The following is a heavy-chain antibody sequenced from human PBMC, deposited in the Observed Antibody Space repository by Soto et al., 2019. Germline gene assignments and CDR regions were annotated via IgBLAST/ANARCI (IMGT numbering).Heavy chain of an antibody. D-gene: IGHD5-12*01. CDR3: AREGVAPYYYYGMYV. CDR2: ISSYNGDT. Sequence: ASVKVSCKASGYTFTRSGISWVRQAPGQGPEWMGWISSYNGDTNYAQTFQGRVTMTTDTSTSTAYMELRSLRSDDTAVYYCAREGVAPYYYYGMYVWGQGTPVTDSS. CDR1: GYTFTRSG. J-gene: IGHJ6*02. V-gene: IGHV1-18*01.